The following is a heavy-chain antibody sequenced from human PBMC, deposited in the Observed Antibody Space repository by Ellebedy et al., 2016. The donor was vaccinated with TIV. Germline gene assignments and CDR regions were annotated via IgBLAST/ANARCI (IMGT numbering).Heavy chain of an antibody. CDR3: ARRGEYYYYDMDV. V-gene: IGHV5-51*01. Sequence: GESLKISCKGSGYSFTSYWIGWVRQMPGKGLEWMGIIHPGDSDTRYSPSFHGQVTISADKSISTAYLQWSSLKASETAMYYCARRGEYYYYDMDVWGQGTTVTVSS. D-gene: IGHD3-16*01. CDR2: IHPGDSDT. J-gene: IGHJ6*02. CDR1: GYSFTSYW.